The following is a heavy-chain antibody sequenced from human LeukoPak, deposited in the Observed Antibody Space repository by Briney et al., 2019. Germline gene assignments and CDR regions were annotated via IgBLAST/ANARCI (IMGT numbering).Heavy chain of an antibody. Sequence: PGKSLRLSCATPGFTFSGYGMHWVRQAPGKGLEWVAVISYDGSNKYYADSVKGRFTISRDNSKNTLYLQMNSLRAEDTAVYYCARGGYSSGYVGYWGQGTLVTVSS. J-gene: IGHJ4*02. V-gene: IGHV3-30*19. CDR3: ARGGYSSGYVGY. CDR2: ISYDGSNK. CDR1: GFTFSGYG. D-gene: IGHD3-22*01.